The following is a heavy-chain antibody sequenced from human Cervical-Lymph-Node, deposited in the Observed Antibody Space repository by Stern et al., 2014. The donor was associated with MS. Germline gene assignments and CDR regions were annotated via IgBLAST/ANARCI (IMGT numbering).Heavy chain of an antibody. J-gene: IGHJ6*02. CDR2: FDPADGET. Sequence: QVQLVQSGAEVKKPGASVKVSCKVSGYTLTELSMHWVRQAPGKGLEWMGGFDPADGETIYAQKLQGRVTMTEDTSTDTAYMELSSLRSEDTAVYYCATDRDDFRSGYSAPTKGYGLDVWGQGTTVTVTS. CDR1: GYTLTELS. CDR3: ATDRDDFRSGYSAPTKGYGLDV. D-gene: IGHD3-3*01. V-gene: IGHV1-24*01.